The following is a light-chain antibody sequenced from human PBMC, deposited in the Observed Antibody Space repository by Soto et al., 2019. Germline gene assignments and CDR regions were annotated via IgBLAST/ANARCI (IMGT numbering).Light chain of an antibody. CDR1: SSDVGRYNY. CDR2: EVS. Sequence: QSVLTQPRSVSGSPGQSVTISCTGTSSDVGRYNYVSWYQHHPGKAPKLMIYEVSKRPSGVSNRFSGSKSGNTASLTISGLQAEDEADYYCCSYAGSSTYVFGTGTKVTVL. J-gene: IGLJ1*01. CDR3: CSYAGSSTYV. V-gene: IGLV2-23*02.